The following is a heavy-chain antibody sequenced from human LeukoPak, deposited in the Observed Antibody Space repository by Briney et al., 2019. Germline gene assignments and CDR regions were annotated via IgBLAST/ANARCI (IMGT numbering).Heavy chain of an antibody. CDR3: ARVALIVVVAGDYMDV. Sequence: PSETLSLTCTVSGGSISSSSYYWGWIRQPPGKGLEWIGSIYYSGSTYYNPSLKSRVTISVDTSKNQFSLRLSSVTAADTAVYYCARVALIVVVAGDYMDVWGKGTTVTVSS. CDR2: IYYSGST. CDR1: GGSISSSSYY. V-gene: IGHV4-39*01. D-gene: IGHD2-15*01. J-gene: IGHJ6*03.